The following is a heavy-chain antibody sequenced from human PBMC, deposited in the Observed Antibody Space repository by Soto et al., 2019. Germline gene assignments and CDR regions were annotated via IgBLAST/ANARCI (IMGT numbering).Heavy chain of an antibody. CDR3: AREGGPFDFWSASGYKWLDP. Sequence: QVQVVQSGAEVKKPGASVKVSCKASGYTFTSYAMHWVRQAPGQRLEWMGWINVGNGNTKYSHKFQGRVTITRDTSASTAYMELSSLRSEDTAVYYCAREGGPFDFWSASGYKWLDPWGQGTLVTVSS. D-gene: IGHD3-3*01. J-gene: IGHJ5*02. V-gene: IGHV1-3*01. CDR1: GYTFTSYA. CDR2: INVGNGNT.